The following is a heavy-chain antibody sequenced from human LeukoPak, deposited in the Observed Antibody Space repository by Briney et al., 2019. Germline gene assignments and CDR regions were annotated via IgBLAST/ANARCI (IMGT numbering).Heavy chain of an antibody. CDR1: GGSISSYY. D-gene: IGHD3-22*01. J-gene: IGHJ3*02. V-gene: IGHV4-4*09. Sequence: PSETPSLTCTVSGGSISSYYWSWIRQPPGKGLEWIGYIYTCGSTNYNPSLKSRVTISVDTSKNQFSLKLSSVTAADTAVYYCARHYSSGSITRLEDAFDIWGQGTMVTVSS. CDR3: ARHYSSGSITRLEDAFDI. CDR2: IYTCGST.